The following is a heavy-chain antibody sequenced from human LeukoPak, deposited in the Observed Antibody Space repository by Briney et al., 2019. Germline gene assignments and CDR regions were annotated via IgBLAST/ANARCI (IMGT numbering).Heavy chain of an antibody. D-gene: IGHD3/OR15-3a*01. Sequence: GASVKVSCTASECTLTAYYLHWVRQAPGQGLEWMGRINPVNGDTPSAQKFQGRVAMTLDTSINTAYMELSSLTSDDTAVYYCARVFGPEGYYFDYWGQGTLVTVSS. J-gene: IGHJ4*02. CDR2: INPVNGDT. CDR1: ECTLTAYY. CDR3: ARVFGPEGYYFDY. V-gene: IGHV1-2*06.